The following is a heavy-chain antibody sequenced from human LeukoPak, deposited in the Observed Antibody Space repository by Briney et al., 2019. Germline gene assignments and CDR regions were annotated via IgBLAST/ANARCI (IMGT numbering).Heavy chain of an antibody. Sequence: ASVKVSCTASGYSFTSYGISWVRQAPGQGLEWMGWINPNTGGTNYAQKFQGRVTMTRDTSISTAYMDLKSLRSDDTAVYYCARDHPNSSGWSGRVEAFDLWGQGTTVTVSS. D-gene: IGHD6-19*01. CDR2: INPNTGGT. CDR3: ARDHPNSSGWSGRVEAFDL. J-gene: IGHJ3*01. CDR1: GYSFTSYG. V-gene: IGHV1-2*02.